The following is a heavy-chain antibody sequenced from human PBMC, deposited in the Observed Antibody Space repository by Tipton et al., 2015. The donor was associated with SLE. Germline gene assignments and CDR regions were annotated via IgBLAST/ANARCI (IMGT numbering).Heavy chain of an antibody. CDR2: FHYTGLT. J-gene: IGHJ4*02. D-gene: IGHD3-3*01. Sequence: TLSLTCSVSGYSINNDNWWGWIRQPPGKALEWIGYFHYTGLTYYNPSLKSRVSMSLDTSRKQFSLTLNSVTAADTAVYYCVRFGVVSFWGQGTLVTVSS. CDR3: VRFGVVSF. CDR1: GYSINNDNW. V-gene: IGHV4-28*01.